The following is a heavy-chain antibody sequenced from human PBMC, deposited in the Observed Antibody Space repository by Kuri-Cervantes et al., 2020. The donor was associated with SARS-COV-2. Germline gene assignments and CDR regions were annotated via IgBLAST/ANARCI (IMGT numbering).Heavy chain of an antibody. CDR3: ARDSEVVVAPSAFDI. Sequence: GGSLRLSCAASGFTFSSYSMNWVRQAPGKGLEWVSSISSSSSYIYYADSVKGRFTISRDNAKNSLYLQMNSLRAEDTAVYYCARDSEVVVAPSAFDIWGQGKMVNVSS. J-gene: IGHJ3*02. CDR1: GFTFSSYS. V-gene: IGHV3-21*01. D-gene: IGHD2-15*01. CDR2: ISSSSSYI.